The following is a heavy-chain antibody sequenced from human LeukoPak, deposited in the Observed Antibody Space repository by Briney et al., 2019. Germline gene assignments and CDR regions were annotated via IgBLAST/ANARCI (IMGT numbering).Heavy chain of an antibody. CDR3: ARHGHCTNGVCYSNYYYYMDV. J-gene: IGHJ6*03. CDR2: IYPDDSDT. V-gene: IGHV5-51*01. Sequence: GESLKISCKGSGYSFTSYWIGWVRQMPGKGLEWMGIIYPDDSDTRYSPSFGGQVIISVDKSISTAYLQWSNLKASDTATYYCARHGHCTNGVCYSNYYYYMDVWGKGTTVTVSS. CDR1: GYSFTSYW. D-gene: IGHD2-8*01.